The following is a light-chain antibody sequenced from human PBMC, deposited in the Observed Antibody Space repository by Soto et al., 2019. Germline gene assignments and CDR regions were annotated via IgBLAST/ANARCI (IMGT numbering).Light chain of an antibody. CDR3: QQDSLWT. CDR1: QTVSSNY. V-gene: IGKV3D-7*01. J-gene: IGKJ1*01. CDR2: GAS. Sequence: PGERVTLSCRASQTVSSNYLTWFQQKPGQAPRLLIYGASTRATSIPARFSGSGSGTDFSLTISSLQPEDFAVYYCQQDSLWTFGQLTNVDIK.